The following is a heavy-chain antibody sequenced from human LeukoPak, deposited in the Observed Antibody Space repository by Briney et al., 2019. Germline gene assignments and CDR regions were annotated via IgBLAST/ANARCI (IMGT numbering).Heavy chain of an antibody. J-gene: IGHJ4*02. CDR3: ARRAISGSYYADY. CDR1: GYSFTNYW. CDR2: IYPGDSDT. V-gene: IGHV5-51*01. Sequence: KFGESLKISCKGSGYSFTNYWIGWVRQMPGKGLEWMAIIYPGDSDTRYSRSFEGRVTISADKSISTAYLQWSSLKASDAAMYYCARRAISGSYYADYWGQGTLVTVSS. D-gene: IGHD1-26*01.